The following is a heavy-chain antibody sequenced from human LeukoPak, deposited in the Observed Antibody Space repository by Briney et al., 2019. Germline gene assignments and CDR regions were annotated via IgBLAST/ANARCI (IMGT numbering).Heavy chain of an antibody. Sequence: ASVKVSCKASGYTFTRYDINWVGQASGQGREWMGWINACNGNTKYSQEFQGRVTITRDTSASTAYMELSSLRSEDMAVYYCARTYYYGSGSQKDAFDIWGQGTMVTVSS. CDR2: INACNGNT. CDR3: ARTYYYGSGSQKDAFDI. J-gene: IGHJ3*02. CDR1: GYTFTRYD. V-gene: IGHV1-3*03. D-gene: IGHD3-10*01.